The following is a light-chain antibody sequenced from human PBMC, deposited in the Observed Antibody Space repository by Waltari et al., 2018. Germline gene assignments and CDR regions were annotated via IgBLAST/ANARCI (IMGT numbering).Light chain of an antibody. CDR2: DVS. CDR3: SSYTSTWV. Sequence: QSALTQSASVSGSPGQSITISCTGTSSDFAVFNYVPWYQQHPGKAPQLMIYDVSKRPSGVSNRFSGSKSGNTASLTISGLQAEDEADYYCSSYTSTWVFGGGTKLTVL. V-gene: IGLV2-14*01. CDR1: SSDFAVFNY. J-gene: IGLJ3*02.